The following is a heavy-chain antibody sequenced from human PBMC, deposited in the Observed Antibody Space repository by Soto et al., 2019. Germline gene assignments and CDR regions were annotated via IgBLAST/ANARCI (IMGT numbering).Heavy chain of an antibody. CDR3: ARGYYSGSGRPTPGGMDV. V-gene: IGHV1-18*01. Sequence: QVHLVQSGAEVKKPVASVKVSCKASVYTFTNYDINWVRQAPGQGLEWMGWISTYTGNTNYAQKLQGRGTMTTDTSTSTDYMELRSLRSDDTAVYYCARGYYSGSGRPTPGGMDVWGQGTTVTVSS. D-gene: IGHD3-10*01. CDR1: VYTFTNYD. CDR2: ISTYTGNT. J-gene: IGHJ6*02.